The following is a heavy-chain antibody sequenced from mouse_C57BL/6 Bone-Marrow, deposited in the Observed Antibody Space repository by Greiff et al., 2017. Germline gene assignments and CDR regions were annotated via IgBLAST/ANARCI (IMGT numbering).Heavy chain of an antibody. J-gene: IGHJ1*03. CDR3: ARDPPYYGSSYWYFDV. D-gene: IGHD1-1*01. Sequence: VQLQESGPGLVKPSQSLSLTCSVTGYSITSGYYWNWIRQFPGNKLEWMGYISYDGSNNYNPSLKNRISITRDTAKNQFFLTLNSVTTEDTATYYCARDPPYYGSSYWYFDVWGTGTTVTVSS. CDR2: ISYDGSN. V-gene: IGHV3-6*01. CDR1: GYSITSGYY.